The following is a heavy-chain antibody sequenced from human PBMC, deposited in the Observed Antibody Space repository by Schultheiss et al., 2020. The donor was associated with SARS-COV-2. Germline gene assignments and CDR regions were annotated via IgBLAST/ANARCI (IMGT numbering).Heavy chain of an antibody. D-gene: IGHD6-19*01. J-gene: IGHJ5*02. CDR1: GFPFSWYW. V-gene: IGHV3-74*01. CDR2: INADGSVT. CDR3: ASSDWFDP. Sequence: GGSLRLSCTGSGFPFSWYWMHWVRQVPGKGLVWVSRINADGSVTYYADSVKGRFTVSRDNTKNTLYLQMDSLRSDDTAVYYCASSDWFDPWGQGTLVTVSS.